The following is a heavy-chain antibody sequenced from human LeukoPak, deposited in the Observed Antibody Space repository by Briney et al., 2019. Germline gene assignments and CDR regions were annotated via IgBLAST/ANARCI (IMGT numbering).Heavy chain of an antibody. CDR3: ARGLRSRDGYNYDYFDD. D-gene: IGHD5-24*01. J-gene: IGHJ4*02. CDR2: IYYSGST. CDR1: GGSISSYH. Sequence: SETLSLTCTVSGGSISSYHWSWIRQPPGKGLEWIGNIYYSGSTNYNPSLKSRVTISVDTSKNQFSLKLTSVTAADTAVYYCARGLRSRDGYNYDYFDDWGQGTLVTVPS. V-gene: IGHV4-59*01.